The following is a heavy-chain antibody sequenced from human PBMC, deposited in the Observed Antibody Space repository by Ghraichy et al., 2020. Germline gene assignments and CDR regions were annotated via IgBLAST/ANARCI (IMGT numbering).Heavy chain of an antibody. D-gene: IGHD6-19*01. CDR3: AHRGNYAAYSSGWYNFDY. V-gene: IGHV2-5*02. CDR1: GFSLSTSGVG. J-gene: IGHJ4*02. CDR2: IYWDDDK. Sequence: SGPTLVKPTQTLTLTCTFSGFSLSTSGVGVGWIRQPPGKALEWLALIYWDDDKRYSPSLKSRLTITKDTSKNQVVLTMTNMDPVDTATYYCAHRGNYAAYSSGWYNFDYWGQGTLVTVSS.